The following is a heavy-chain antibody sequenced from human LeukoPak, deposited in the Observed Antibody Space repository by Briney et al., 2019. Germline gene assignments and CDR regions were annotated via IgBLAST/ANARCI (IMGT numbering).Heavy chain of an antibody. J-gene: IGHJ5*02. V-gene: IGHV3-30*18. D-gene: IGHD2-21*02. CDR3: AKGLRGDWGWFDP. CDR1: GFTFSSYG. Sequence: TGGSLRLSCAASGFTFSSYGMHWVRQAPGKGLEWVAVISYDGSNKYYADSVKGRFTISRDNSKNTLYLQMNSLRAEDTAVYYCAKGLRGDWGWFDPWGQGTLVTVSS. CDR2: ISYDGSNK.